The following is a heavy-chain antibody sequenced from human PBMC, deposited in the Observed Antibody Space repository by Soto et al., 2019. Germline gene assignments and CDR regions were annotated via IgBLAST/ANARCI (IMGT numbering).Heavy chain of an antibody. V-gene: IGHV3-30*18. CDR3: AKHQERMGFIDVVLTTTSRMDV. J-gene: IGHJ6*01. D-gene: IGHD2-21*02. Sequence: GASLRLSCAASGFNFSSYVMTCVRQAPGKGLEWLAVISYDGSSKYYADSVKGRFTISRDNSKNTLYLQMHSLRAEDTAVYYCAKHQERMGFIDVVLTTTSRMDVWGQGPTVTVS. CDR2: ISYDGSSK. CDR1: GFNFSSYV.